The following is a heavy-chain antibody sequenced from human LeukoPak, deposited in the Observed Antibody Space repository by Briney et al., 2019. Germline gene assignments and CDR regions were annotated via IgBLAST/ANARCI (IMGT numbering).Heavy chain of an antibody. V-gene: IGHV1-3*01. D-gene: IGHD5-18*01. CDR2: INAGGGNT. J-gene: IGHJ4*02. Sequence: ASVKVSCKASGYTFTSYAMHWVRQAPGQRLEWMGWINAGGGNTKYSQKFQGRVPITRDTSVSTAYMELSSLRSEDTAVYYCAVRTAMVFDYWGQGTLVTVSS. CDR3: AVRTAMVFDY. CDR1: GYTFTSYA.